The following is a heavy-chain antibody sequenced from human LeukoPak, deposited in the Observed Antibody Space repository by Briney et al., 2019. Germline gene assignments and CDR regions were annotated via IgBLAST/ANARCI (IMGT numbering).Heavy chain of an antibody. J-gene: IGHJ3*02. CDR1: GGSISSSSHY. D-gene: IGHD2-15*01. V-gene: IGHV4-39*01. Sequence: SETLSLTCTVSGGSISSSSHYWGWIRQPPGKGLEWIGSIYYSGSTYYNPSPKSRVTISVDTSKNQFSLKLSSVTAADTAVYYCARRYSRAFDIWGQGTMLTVSS. CDR3: ARRYSRAFDI. CDR2: IYYSGST.